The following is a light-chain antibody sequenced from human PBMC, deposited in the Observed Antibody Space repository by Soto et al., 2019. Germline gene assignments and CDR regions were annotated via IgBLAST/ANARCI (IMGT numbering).Light chain of an antibody. J-gene: IGLJ1*01. CDR1: SSDVGGYDY. V-gene: IGLV2-14*01. CDR2: EVS. CDR3: SSYSISTAYL. Sequence: ALTQPASVSGSPGQSITISCTGTSSDVGGYDYVSWYQIHPGKAPKLMVFEVSNRPSGVSYRFSGSKSGNTASLTISGLQAGDEADYFCSSYSISTAYLFGTGTKVTVL.